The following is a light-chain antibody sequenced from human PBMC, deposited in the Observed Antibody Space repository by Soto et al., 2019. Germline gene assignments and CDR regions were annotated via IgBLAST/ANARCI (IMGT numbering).Light chain of an antibody. CDR2: GNS. Sequence: QSVLTQPPSVSGAPGQRVTISCTGTNSNIGSDYGVHWYQQFPGTAPKLLIYGNSNRPSGVPDRFSGSKSGTSASLAITGLQAEDEADYYCQSYDRSLRACAFGTGTKVTVL. J-gene: IGLJ1*01. CDR1: NSNIGSDYG. V-gene: IGLV1-40*01. CDR3: QSYDRSLRACA.